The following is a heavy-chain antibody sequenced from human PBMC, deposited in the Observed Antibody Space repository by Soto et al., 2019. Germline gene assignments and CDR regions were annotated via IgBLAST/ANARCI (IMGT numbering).Heavy chain of an antibody. Sequence: QVQLVESGGGVVQPGRSLRLSCAASGFTFSSYGMHWVRQAPDKGLEWVAVIWYDGSNNYYADAVKGRFTISRDNSKNTLYLKMNSLRAEDTAVYYCAGEYCSGGRCYYYGMDVWGQGTTVTVSS. CDR3: AGEYCSGGRCYYYGMDV. D-gene: IGHD2-15*01. CDR1: GFTFSSYG. V-gene: IGHV3-33*01. J-gene: IGHJ6*02. CDR2: IWYDGSNN.